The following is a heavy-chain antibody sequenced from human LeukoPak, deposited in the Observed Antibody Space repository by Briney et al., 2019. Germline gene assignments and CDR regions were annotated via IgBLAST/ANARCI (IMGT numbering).Heavy chain of an antibody. Sequence: ASVKVSCKASGYTFTGYYMHWVRQAPGQGLEWMGWINPNSGGTNYAQKFQGRVTMTRDTSISTAYMELSRLRSDDTAVYYCARVPAMGDWFDPWGQGTLVTVSS. V-gene: IGHV1-2*02. CDR3: ARVPAMGDWFDP. J-gene: IGHJ5*02. CDR1: GYTFTGYY. D-gene: IGHD3-16*01. CDR2: INPNSGGT.